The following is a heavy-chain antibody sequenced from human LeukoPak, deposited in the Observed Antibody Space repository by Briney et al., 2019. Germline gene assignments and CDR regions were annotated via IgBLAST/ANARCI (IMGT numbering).Heavy chain of an antibody. CDR1: GFTFSSYD. CDR3: ARVAGWHWFDP. J-gene: IGHJ5*02. D-gene: IGHD6-19*01. Sequence: WGSLRLSCAASGFTFSSYDMTGVGQAPGRGLEWVSSIRPSGDNTYYGDSVKGRFTISRDNSKNTVYLQMNNMRVDDTAVYYCARVAGWHWFDPWGQGTLVTVSS. CDR2: IRPSGDNT. V-gene: IGHV3-23*01.